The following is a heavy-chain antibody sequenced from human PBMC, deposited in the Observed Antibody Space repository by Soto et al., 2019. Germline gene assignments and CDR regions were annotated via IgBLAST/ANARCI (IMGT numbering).Heavy chain of an antibody. V-gene: IGHV3-23*01. CDR2: ISGSGGSS. J-gene: IGHJ6*02. CDR3: AKVTKRAAAGRYEYYKYGMDV. Sequence: GGSLRLSCAASGFNFAGYAMSWVRQAPGKGLEWVSVISGSGGSSYYAASVKGRFTISRDNSKNTLFLQMNGLRDEDTAVYYCAKVTKRAAAGRYEYYKYGMDVWGQGTTVTVSS. D-gene: IGHD6-13*01. CDR1: GFNFAGYA.